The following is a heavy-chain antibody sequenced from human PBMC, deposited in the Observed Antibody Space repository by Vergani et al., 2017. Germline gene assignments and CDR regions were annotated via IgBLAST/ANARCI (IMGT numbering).Heavy chain of an antibody. J-gene: IGHJ4*02. D-gene: IGHD5-12*01. Sequence: EVQLVESGGGLVQPGGSLRLSCAASGFMFSNYWMNWVRQAPGKGLEWVSYISSSSSTIYYADSVKGRFTISRDNAKNTLHLQMNSLRADDTAVYYCTKGSRGYTGYFFDYWGQGTLATVSS. V-gene: IGHV3-48*01. CDR3: TKGSRGYTGYFFDY. CDR1: GFMFSNYW. CDR2: ISSSSSTI.